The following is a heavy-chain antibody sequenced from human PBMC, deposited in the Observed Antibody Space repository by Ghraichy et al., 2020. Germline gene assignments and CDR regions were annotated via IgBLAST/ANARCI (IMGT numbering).Heavy chain of an antibody. CDR1: GFTFSNAW. CDR3: TTEGSSGWYGYYYYYYGMDV. Sequence: LSLTCAASGFTFSNAWMSWVRQAPGKGLEWVGRIKSKTDGGTTDYAAPVKGRFTISRDDSKNTLYLQMNSLKTEDTAVYYCTTEGSSGWYGYYYYYYGMDVWGQGTTVTVSS. J-gene: IGHJ6*02. CDR2: IKSKTDGGTT. V-gene: IGHV3-15*01. D-gene: IGHD6-19*01.